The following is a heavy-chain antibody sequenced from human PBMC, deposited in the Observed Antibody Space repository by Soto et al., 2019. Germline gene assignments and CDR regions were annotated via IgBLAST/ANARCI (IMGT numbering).Heavy chain of an antibody. CDR2: VDYAGGR. CDR3: LSQRTTVPTQAYFDY. D-gene: IGHD4-17*01. Sequence: SETLSLTCTVSGGSVTNSSYYWGWIRQSPGKGLEWIGSVDYAGGRYSRSSARSPVTRSVDTSKHPFSLRWKSLTASDTAVYFCLSQRTTVPTQAYFDYWGPGALVTVSS. CDR1: GGSVTNSSYY. V-gene: IGHV4-39*01. J-gene: IGHJ4*02.